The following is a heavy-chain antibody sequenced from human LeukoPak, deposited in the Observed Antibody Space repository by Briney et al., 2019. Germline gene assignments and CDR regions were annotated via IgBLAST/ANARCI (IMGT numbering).Heavy chain of an antibody. CDR3: ARDPTVTTSFDY. V-gene: IGHV3-20*04. CDR2: VNWNGGST. Sequence: PGGSLRLSCAASGFTFDDYGMSWVRQAPGKGLEWVSGVNWNGGSTSYADSVKGRFTIPRDNAKNSLYLQMNSLRAEDTALYYCARDPTVTTSFDYWGQGTLVTVSS. D-gene: IGHD4-17*01. J-gene: IGHJ4*02. CDR1: GFTFDDYG.